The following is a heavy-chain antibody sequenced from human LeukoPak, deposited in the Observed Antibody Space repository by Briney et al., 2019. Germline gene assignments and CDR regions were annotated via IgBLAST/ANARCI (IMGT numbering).Heavy chain of an antibody. J-gene: IGHJ6*04. D-gene: IGHD6-25*01. V-gene: IGHV3-23*01. CDR1: GFTFSSYA. CDR2: ISGSGGST. CDR3: AKGSEEDYYYYGMDV. Sequence: GGSLRLSCAASGFTFSSYAMSWVRQAPGKGLEWVSAISGSGGSTYYADSVKGRFTIPRDNSKNTLYLQMNSLRAEDTAVYYCAKGSEEDYYYYGMDVWGKGTTVTVSS.